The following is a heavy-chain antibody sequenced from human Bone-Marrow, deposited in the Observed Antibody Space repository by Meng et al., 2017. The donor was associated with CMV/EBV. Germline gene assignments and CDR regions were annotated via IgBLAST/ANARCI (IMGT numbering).Heavy chain of an antibody. CDR3: ARASCSGGSCYSLIDY. CDR2: IWYDGSNK. V-gene: IGHV3-33*01. CDR1: GFTFSSYG. Sequence: GGSLRLSCAASGFTFSSYGMHWVRQAPGKGLEWVAVIWYDGSNKYYADSVKGRFTISRDNSKNTLYLQMNSLRAEDTAVYYCARASCSGGSCYSLIDYWGQGTLVTVSS. D-gene: IGHD2-15*01. J-gene: IGHJ4*02.